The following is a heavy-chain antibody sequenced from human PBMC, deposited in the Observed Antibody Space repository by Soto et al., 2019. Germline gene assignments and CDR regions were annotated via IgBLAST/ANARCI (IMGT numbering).Heavy chain of an antibody. CDR1: GFTFSSYA. CDR3: ARDGNDFWSGYYRWFDP. D-gene: IGHD3-3*01. Sequence: PGGSLRLSCAASGFTFSSYAMHWVRQAPGKGLKRVAVISYDGSNKFYAVSVKGRFTISRDNSKNTLYLQMNSLRAEDTAVYYCARDGNDFWSGYYRWFDPWGQGTLVTVSS. V-gene: IGHV3-30-3*01. J-gene: IGHJ5*02. CDR2: ISYDGSNK.